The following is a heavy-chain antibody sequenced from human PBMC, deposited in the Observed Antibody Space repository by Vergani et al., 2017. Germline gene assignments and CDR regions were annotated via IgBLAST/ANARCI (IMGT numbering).Heavy chain of an antibody. CDR1: GFTFSTSG. V-gene: IGHV3-33*01. CDR3: GRDIDSNYAAIDY. Sequence: QVQLVESGGGVVQPGRSLRLSCAASGFTFSTSGMHWGRQAPGKGLEWLTVIWYDGSMEYFADTLKGRFTISRDKSKNTLYLQMNSLRVEDTAVYYCGRDIDSNYAAIDYWGRGTLVTVSS. D-gene: IGHD4-11*01. J-gene: IGHJ4*01. CDR2: IWYDGSME.